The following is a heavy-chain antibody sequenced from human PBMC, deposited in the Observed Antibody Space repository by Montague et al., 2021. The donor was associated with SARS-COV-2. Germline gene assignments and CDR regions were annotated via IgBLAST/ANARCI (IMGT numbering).Heavy chain of an antibody. CDR2: INHSGST. CDR3: ARIRCITFFGVAITHYYYGMDV. Sequence: SETLSLTCTISGGSISSRSYYWGWIRQPPGKGLEWIGGINHSGSTNYNPSLKSRVTISVDTSKNQFSLKLSSVTAADTAVYYCARIRCITFFGVAITHYYYGMDVWGQGTTVTVSS. D-gene: IGHD3-3*01. CDR1: GGSISSRSYY. J-gene: IGHJ6*02. V-gene: IGHV4-39*07.